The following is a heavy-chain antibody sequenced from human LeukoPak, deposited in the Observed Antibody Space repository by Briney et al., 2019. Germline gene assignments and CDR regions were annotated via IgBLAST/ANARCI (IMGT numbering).Heavy chain of an antibody. V-gene: IGHV4-59*01. Sequence: SETLSLTCSVSGDSISSYYWTWIRQPPGKGLEWIGYISYSGSTNYNPSRRSRVTISEDTSTKQFSLKLTSVTAADTAVYYCASSGYSRGWFDPWGQGTLVTVSS. CDR1: GDSISSYY. CDR2: ISYSGST. CDR3: ASSGYSRGWFDP. J-gene: IGHJ5*02. D-gene: IGHD6-13*01.